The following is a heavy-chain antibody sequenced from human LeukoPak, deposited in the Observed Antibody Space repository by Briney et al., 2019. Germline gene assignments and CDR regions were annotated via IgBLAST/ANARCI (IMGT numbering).Heavy chain of an antibody. D-gene: IGHD3-16*02. J-gene: IGHJ4*02. CDR1: GYTFTSYA. CDR3: ARSYYDYVWGSYRYFDY. Sequence: ASVKVSCKASGYTFTSYAMHWVRQAPGQRLEWMGWINAGNGNTNYAQKLQGRVTMTTDTSTSTAYMELRSLRSDDTAVYYCARSYYDYVWGSYRYFDYWGQGTLVTVSS. CDR2: INAGNGNT. V-gene: IGHV1-3*01.